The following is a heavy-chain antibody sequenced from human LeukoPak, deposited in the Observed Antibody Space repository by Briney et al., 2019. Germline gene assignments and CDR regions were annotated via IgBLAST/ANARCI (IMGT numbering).Heavy chain of an antibody. J-gene: IGHJ4*02. CDR3: ARTRRTTDALGAYYFDY. D-gene: IGHD4-17*01. Sequence: ASVKVSCKASGYTFTGYYMHWVRQAPGQGLEWMGWINPNSGGTNYAQKFQGRVTMTRDTSISTAYMELSRLRSDDTAVYYCARTRRTTDALGAYYFDYWGQGTLVTVSS. V-gene: IGHV1-2*02. CDR1: GYTFTGYY. CDR2: INPNSGGT.